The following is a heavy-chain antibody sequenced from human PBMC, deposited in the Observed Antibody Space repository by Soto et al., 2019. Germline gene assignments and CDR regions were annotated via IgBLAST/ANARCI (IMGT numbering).Heavy chain of an antibody. Sequence: GASVKVSCKGAGYTFTSYNMHWVRQAPGQGLEWMGIINPSGGSTGYAQKFQGRVTMTRDTSTSTVYMELSSLRSEDTAVYYCARVGIWFGAPGGMDVWGQGTTVTLSS. CDR2: INPSGGST. J-gene: IGHJ6*02. CDR3: ARVGIWFGAPGGMDV. CDR1: GYTFTSYN. D-gene: IGHD3-10*01. V-gene: IGHV1-46*01.